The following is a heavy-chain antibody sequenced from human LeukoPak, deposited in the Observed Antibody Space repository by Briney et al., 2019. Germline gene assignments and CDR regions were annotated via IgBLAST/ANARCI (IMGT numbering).Heavy chain of an antibody. Sequence: GRSLRLSCVASGFTFDDYAMYWVRQAPGKGLEWVSGISWNSGNIGYADSVKGRFTIPRDNAKNSLYLQMNSPRAEDTALYYCARGTTGSYYFDYWGQGTLVTVSS. D-gene: IGHD1-1*01. V-gene: IGHV3-9*01. CDR1: GFTFDDYA. J-gene: IGHJ4*02. CDR2: ISWNSGNI. CDR3: ARGTTGSYYFDY.